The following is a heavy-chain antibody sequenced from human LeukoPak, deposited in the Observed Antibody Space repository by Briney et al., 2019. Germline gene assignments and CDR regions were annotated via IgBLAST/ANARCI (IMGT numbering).Heavy chain of an antibody. J-gene: IGHJ3*02. Sequence: GGSLRLSCAASGFIVSSDYMSWVRRAPGKGLEWVSVIYSGGTTYYADSVKGRFTISRDNSNNTLYLQMNSLRAEDTAVYYCARGPVTRFEIWGQGTMVTVSS. CDR2: IYSGGTT. D-gene: IGHD4-17*01. CDR1: GFIVSSDY. V-gene: IGHV3-53*01. CDR3: ARGPVTRFEI.